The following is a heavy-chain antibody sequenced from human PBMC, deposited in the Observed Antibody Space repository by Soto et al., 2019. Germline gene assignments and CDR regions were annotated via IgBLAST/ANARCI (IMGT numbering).Heavy chain of an antibody. CDR3: ARAGSNSGSYWIYYYYGMDV. V-gene: IGHV4-61*01. Sequence: QVQLQESGPGLVKPSEPLSLTCTVSGGSVSSGSYYRSWIGQPPGKGLEWIGYIYYSGRTNYSPILKSRDTLSVDTSKNQFSLKLSTVTAADPAVYYCARAGSNSGSYWIYYYYGMDVWGQGTTVTVSS. CDR1: GGSVSSGSYY. J-gene: IGHJ6*02. D-gene: IGHD1-26*01. CDR2: IYYSGRT.